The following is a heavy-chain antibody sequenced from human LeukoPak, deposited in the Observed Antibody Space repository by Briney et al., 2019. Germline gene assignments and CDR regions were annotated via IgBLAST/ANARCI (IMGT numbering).Heavy chain of an antibody. J-gene: IGHJ5*02. CDR3: AKDQGSSSYVRWFDP. D-gene: IGHD6-13*01. CDR2: IRYDGSNN. CDR1: GFTFSSYG. V-gene: IGHV3-30*02. Sequence: GGSLRLSCAASGFTFSSYGMHWVRQAPGKGLEWVAFIRYDGSNNYYADSVKGRFTISRDNSENTVYLQMDSLRAEDTALYYCAKDQGSSSYVRWFDPWGQGTLVTVSS.